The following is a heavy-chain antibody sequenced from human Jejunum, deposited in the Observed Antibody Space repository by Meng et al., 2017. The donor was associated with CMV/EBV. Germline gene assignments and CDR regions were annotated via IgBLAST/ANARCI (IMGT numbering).Heavy chain of an antibody. CDR1: CASIRIHNFY. D-gene: IGHD6-6*01. Sequence: LQLHESGPALVKPSETVSLTCPGSCASIRIHNFYWGWVRQPPGRGLEWIASIYFTGMAKYNPSLKGRVTMSVDRANNQFSLKLNSGTAADTATYYCGRVQISSSSYLIDYWGQGSLVTVSS. CDR2: IYFTGMA. V-gene: IGHV4-39*07. CDR3: GRVQISSSSYLIDY. J-gene: IGHJ4*02.